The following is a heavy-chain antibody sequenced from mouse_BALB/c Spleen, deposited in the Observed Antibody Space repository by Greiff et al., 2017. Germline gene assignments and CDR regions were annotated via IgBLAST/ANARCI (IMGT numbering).Heavy chain of an antibody. CDR3: NYYGYGEYYFDY. Sequence: QVQLQQSGAELVKPGASVKLSCKASGYTFTSYDINWVRQRPGQGLEWIGEINPSNGGTNFNEKFKSKATLTVDKSSSTAYMQLSSLTSEDSAVYYCNYYGYGEYYFDYWSQGTTLTVSS. CDR2: INPSNGGT. V-gene: IGHV1S81*02. CDR1: GYTFTSYD. D-gene: IGHD1-2*01. J-gene: IGHJ2*01.